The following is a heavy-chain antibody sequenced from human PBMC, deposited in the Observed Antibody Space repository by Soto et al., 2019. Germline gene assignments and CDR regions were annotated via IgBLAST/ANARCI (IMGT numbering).Heavy chain of an antibody. Sequence: ASVKVSCKAYDFSFTSHGISWVRQAPGQGLEWMGWISLYNGNTKYAQQFNVRVNITTHTATSTAYMELRSVSSDHTAMYFSAVHQVELFRFDARAQGTLVTVTS. D-gene: IGHD3-10*01. CDR1: DFSFTSHG. J-gene: IGHJ4*02. CDR2: ISLYNGNT. CDR3: AVHQVELFRFDA. V-gene: IGHV1-18*04.